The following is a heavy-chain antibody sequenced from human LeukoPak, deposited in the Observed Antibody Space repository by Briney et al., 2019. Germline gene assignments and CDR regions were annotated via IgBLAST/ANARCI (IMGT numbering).Heavy chain of an antibody. J-gene: IGHJ3*02. V-gene: IGHV1-3*01. CDR1: GYTFTSYA. D-gene: IGHD1-26*01. CDR2: INAGNGNT. Sequence: VASVKVSCKASGYTFTSYAMHWVRQAPGQRLEWMGWINAGNGNTKYSQKFQGRVTITRDTSTSTAYMELSSLRSEDTAVYYCARGKWELRFLAFDIWGQGTMVTVSS. CDR3: ARGKWELRFLAFDI.